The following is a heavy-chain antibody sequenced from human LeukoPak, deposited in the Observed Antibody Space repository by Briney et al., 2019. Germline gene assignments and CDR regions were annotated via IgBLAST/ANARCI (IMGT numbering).Heavy chain of an antibody. Sequence: SETLSLTCGVNGGSFSGYYWSWIRQPPGKGLEWMGEINHSGSTNYNPPLKSRVTISVDTSKNQCSLKLISVTAADTAVYYCARTQKWIPFDYWGQGTLVTVSS. V-gene: IGHV4-34*01. J-gene: IGHJ4*02. CDR3: ARTQKWIPFDY. CDR2: INHSGST. D-gene: IGHD2-2*03. CDR1: GGSFSGYY.